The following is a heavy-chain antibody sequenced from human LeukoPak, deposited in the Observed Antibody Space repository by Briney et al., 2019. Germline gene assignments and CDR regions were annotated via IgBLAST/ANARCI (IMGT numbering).Heavy chain of an antibody. CDR2: IYYSGST. Sequence: PSETLSLTCTVSGGSISSGDYYWSWIRQPPGKGLEWIGYIYYSGSTYYNPSLKSRVTISVDTSKNQFSLKLSSVTAADTAVYYCARESQGESGYDPYYFDYWGQGTLVTVSS. CDR1: GGSISSGDYY. D-gene: IGHD5-12*01. V-gene: IGHV4-30-4*01. CDR3: ARESQGESGYDPYYFDY. J-gene: IGHJ4*02.